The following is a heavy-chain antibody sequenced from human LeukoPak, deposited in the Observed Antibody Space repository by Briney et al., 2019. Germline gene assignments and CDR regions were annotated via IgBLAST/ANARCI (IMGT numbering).Heavy chain of an antibody. V-gene: IGHV1-2*02. CDR3: ARGYCSSTSCYALPY. CDR2: IKPNSGGT. J-gene: IGHJ4*02. Sequence: ASVKVSCKASGYTFTGYYIHWVRQAPGQGLEWMGWIKPNSGGTNYAQKFQGRVTMTRDTSISTAYMELSRLRSDDTAVYYCARGYCSSTSCYALPYWGQGTLVTVSS. D-gene: IGHD2-2*01. CDR1: GYTFTGYY.